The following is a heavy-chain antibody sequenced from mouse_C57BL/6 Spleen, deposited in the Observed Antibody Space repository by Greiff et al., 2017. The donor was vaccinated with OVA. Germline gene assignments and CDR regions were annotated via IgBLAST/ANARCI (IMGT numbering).Heavy chain of an antibody. CDR2: IRSKSNNYAT. Sequence: EVQLVESGGGLVQPKGSLKLSCAASGFSFNTYAMNWVRQAPGKGLEWVARIRSKSNNYATYYADSVKDRFTISRDDSESMLYLQMNNLKTEDTAMYYCVRLDGYDWYFDVWGTGTTVTVSS. V-gene: IGHV10-1*01. CDR1: GFSFNTYA. D-gene: IGHD2-3*01. J-gene: IGHJ1*03. CDR3: VRLDGYDWYFDV.